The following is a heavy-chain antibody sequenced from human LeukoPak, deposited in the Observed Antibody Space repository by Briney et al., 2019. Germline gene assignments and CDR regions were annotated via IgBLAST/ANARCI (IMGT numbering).Heavy chain of an antibody. Sequence: GGSLRLSCAASGFTFSSPAMNWVRQAPGKGLEWVSVIGGGGGITYYADSVRGRFTISRDNSKNTLYMEMKSLRAEDTAVYYCAKCSIVAVAGTIDYWGQGSLVTVSS. D-gene: IGHD6-19*01. CDR1: GFTFSSPA. CDR3: AKCSIVAVAGTIDY. V-gene: IGHV3-23*01. CDR2: IGGGGGIT. J-gene: IGHJ4*02.